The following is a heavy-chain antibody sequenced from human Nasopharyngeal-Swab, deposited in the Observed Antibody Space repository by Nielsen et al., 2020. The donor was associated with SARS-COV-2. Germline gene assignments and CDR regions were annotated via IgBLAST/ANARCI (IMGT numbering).Heavy chain of an antibody. V-gene: IGHV3-74*01. CDR3: ARGGVGYGDWNV. CDR2: INSDESST. D-gene: IGHD4-17*01. Sequence: WISQCAGKGLVWVSRINSDESSTSCADSVKGRFTISRDNAKNTLYLQMNSLRAEDTAVYYCARGGVGYGDWNVWGQGTTVTVSS. J-gene: IGHJ6*02.